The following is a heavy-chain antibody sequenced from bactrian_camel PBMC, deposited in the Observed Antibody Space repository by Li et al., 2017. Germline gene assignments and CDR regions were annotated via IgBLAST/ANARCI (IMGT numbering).Heavy chain of an antibody. CDR2: IYLTAGAT. CDR1: GYTYISYC. CDR3: ARDIGWATYDY. Sequence: HVQLVESGGGSVQSGGSLRLSCAVSGYTYISYCMAWFRQTPGQEREGVAAIYLTAGATHYIDSVKGRFTISRDNARITVYLQMNSLKPEDAAVYYCARDIGWATYDYWGQGTQVTVS. V-gene: IGHV3S1*01. J-gene: IGHJ4*01. D-gene: IGHD5*01.